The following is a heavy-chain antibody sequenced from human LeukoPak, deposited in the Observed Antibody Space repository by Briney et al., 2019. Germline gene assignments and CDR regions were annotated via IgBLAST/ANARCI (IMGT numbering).Heavy chain of an antibody. CDR3: ASPQTSFIWDYYGMDV. V-gene: IGHV1-2*02. CDR1: GYTFTGYY. Sequence: ASVKVSCKASGYTFTGYYMHWVRQAPGQGLEWMEWINPNSGGTNYAQKFQGRVTMTRDTSISTAYMELSRLRSDDTAVYYCASPQTSFIWDYYGMDVWGQGTTVTVSS. D-gene: IGHD3-16*01. J-gene: IGHJ6*02. CDR2: INPNSGGT.